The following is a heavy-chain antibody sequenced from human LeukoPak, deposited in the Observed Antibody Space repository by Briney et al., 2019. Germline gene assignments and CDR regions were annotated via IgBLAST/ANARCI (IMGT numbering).Heavy chain of an antibody. CDR2: ISSSSSYI. CDR3: ARGERGYSYGYGY. V-gene: IGHV3-21*01. CDR1: GFTFSSYS. D-gene: IGHD5-18*01. J-gene: IGHJ4*02. Sequence: PGGSLRLSCAASGFTFSSYSMNWVRQAPGKGLEWVSSISSSSSYIYYADSVKGRFTISRDNAKNSLYLQMNSLRAEDTAVYYCARGERGYSYGYGYWGQGTLVTVSS.